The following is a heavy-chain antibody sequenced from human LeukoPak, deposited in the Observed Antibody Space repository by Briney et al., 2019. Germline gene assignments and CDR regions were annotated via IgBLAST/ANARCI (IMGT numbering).Heavy chain of an antibody. CDR3: ASPMVRGVIFEYFQH. D-gene: IGHD3-10*01. V-gene: IGHV1-69*01. J-gene: IGHJ1*01. CDR2: IIPIFGTA. Sequence: SVKVSCKASGGTFSSYAISWVRQAPGQGLEWMGGIIPIFGTANYAQKFQGGVTITADESTSTAYMELSSLRSEDTAVYYCASPMVRGVIFEYFQHWGQGTLVTVSS. CDR1: GGTFSSYA.